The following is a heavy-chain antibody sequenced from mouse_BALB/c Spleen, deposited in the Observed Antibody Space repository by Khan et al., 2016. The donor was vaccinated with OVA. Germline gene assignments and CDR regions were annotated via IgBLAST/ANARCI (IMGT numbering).Heavy chain of an antibody. V-gene: IGHV9-3-1*01. CDR3: ARVGYNGTMDF. D-gene: IGHD2-14*01. Sequence: QIQLVQSGPELKKPGETVQISCKASGFTFTNYGMNWVRQAPGKGLKWMGWINTYTGEPTFTDDFKGRFAFSLETSASTAYLQINSLKNEDTGTYFCARVGYNGTMDFWGQGTSVTVSS. CDR2: INTYTGEP. CDR1: GFTFTNYG. J-gene: IGHJ4*01.